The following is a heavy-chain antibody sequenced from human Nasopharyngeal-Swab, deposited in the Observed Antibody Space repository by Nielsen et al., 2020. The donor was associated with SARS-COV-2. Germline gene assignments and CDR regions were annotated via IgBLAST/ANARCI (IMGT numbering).Heavy chain of an antibody. J-gene: IGHJ4*02. D-gene: IGHD6-19*01. Sequence: SCAASGFTFSSYAMHWVRQAPGKGLEWVAVISYDGSNKYYADSVKGRFTISRDNSKNTLYLQMNSLRAEDTAVYYCARDESSGWYYPVLADWGQGTLVTVSS. CDR1: GFTFSSYA. V-gene: IGHV3-30-3*01. CDR3: ARDESSGWYYPVLAD. CDR2: ISYDGSNK.